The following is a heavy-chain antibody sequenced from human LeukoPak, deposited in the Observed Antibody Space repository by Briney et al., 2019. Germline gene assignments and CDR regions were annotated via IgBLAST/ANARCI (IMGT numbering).Heavy chain of an antibody. D-gene: IGHD2-2*01. J-gene: IGHJ6*02. CDR2: IYSGGST. CDR3: ARDIKDCSSTSCYYYYGMDV. Sequence: GGSLRLSCAASGFTVSSNYMSWIRQAPGKGLEWVSVIYSGGSTYYADSVKGRFTISRDNPKNTLYLQMNSLRAEDTAVYYCARDIKDCSSTSCYYYYGMDVWGQGTTVTVSS. V-gene: IGHV3-66*01. CDR1: GFTVSSNY.